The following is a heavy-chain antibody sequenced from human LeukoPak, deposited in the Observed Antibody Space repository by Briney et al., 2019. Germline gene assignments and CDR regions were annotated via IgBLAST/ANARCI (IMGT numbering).Heavy chain of an antibody. CDR2: ISSNGGST. CDR3: VKGGAYTTSSNFDY. V-gene: IGHV3-64D*06. J-gene: IGHJ4*02. CDR1: GFTFITYA. Sequence: GGSLRLSCSASGFTFITYAMHWVRQAPGKGLEYVSAISSNGGSTYYADFVKGRFTISRDNSKKTLYLQMSSLRAEDTAIYYCVKGGAYTTSSNFDYWGQGTLVTVSS. D-gene: IGHD6-6*01.